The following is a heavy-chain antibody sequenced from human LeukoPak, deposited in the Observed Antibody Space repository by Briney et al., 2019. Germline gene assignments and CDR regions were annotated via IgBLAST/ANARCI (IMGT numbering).Heavy chain of an antibody. CDR1: GYTFTSYG. J-gene: IGHJ4*02. CDR3: ARDLMPVAATGLYDY. CDR2: VSGYNSDT. V-gene: IGHV1-18*01. D-gene: IGHD6-19*01. Sequence: ASVRVSCKASGYTFTSYGIGWVRQAPGQGLEWMGWVSGYNSDTKYAQKLQGRVTMTTDTSTSTVYMELRSLRSDDTAVYYCARDLMPVAATGLYDYWGQGTLVTVSS.